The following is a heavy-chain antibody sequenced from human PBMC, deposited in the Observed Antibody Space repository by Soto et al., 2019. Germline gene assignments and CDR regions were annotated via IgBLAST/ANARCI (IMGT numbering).Heavy chain of an antibody. D-gene: IGHD2-15*01. CDR3: ARGGGNYYYYMDV. V-gene: IGHV4-34*01. CDR2: INHSGST. J-gene: IGHJ6*03. CDR1: GGSFSGYY. Sequence: QVQLQQWGAGLLKPSETLSLTCAVYGGSFSGYYWSWIRQPPGKGLEWIGEINHSGSTNYNPSLKSRVTISVDTSKNQFSLKLSSVTAADTAVYYCARGGGNYYYYMDVWGKGTTLTVSS.